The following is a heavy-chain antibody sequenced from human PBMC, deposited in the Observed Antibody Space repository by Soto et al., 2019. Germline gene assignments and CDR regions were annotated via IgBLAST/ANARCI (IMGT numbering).Heavy chain of an antibody. Sequence: GGSLRLSCAASGFTFSSYSMNWVRQAPGKGLEWVSYISSSSSTIYYADSVKGRFTISRDNAKNSLYLQMSSLRAEDTAVYYCARRSGYCDYWGQGTLVTVSS. D-gene: IGHD3-3*01. CDR1: GFTFSSYS. V-gene: IGHV3-48*01. J-gene: IGHJ4*02. CDR2: ISSSSSTI. CDR3: ARRSGYCDY.